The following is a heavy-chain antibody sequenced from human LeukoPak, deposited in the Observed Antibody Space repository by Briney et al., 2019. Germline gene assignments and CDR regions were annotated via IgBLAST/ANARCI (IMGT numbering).Heavy chain of an antibody. CDR1: GYTFISYA. V-gene: IGHV1-3*01. Sequence: ASVKVSCKASGYTFISYAMHWVRQAPGQRLEWMGWINAGNGNTKYSQKFQGRVTITRDTSASTAYMELSSLRSEDTAMYYCARGHIVVVTAIPVGFDYWGQGTLVTVSS. CDR2: INAGNGNT. J-gene: IGHJ4*02. CDR3: ARGHIVVVTAIPVGFDY. D-gene: IGHD2-21*02.